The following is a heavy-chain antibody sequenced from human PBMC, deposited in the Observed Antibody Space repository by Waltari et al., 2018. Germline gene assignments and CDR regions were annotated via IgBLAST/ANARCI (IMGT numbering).Heavy chain of an antibody. CDR3: AREDSMTMVQGKGHYYYGMDV. D-gene: IGHD3-10*01. J-gene: IGHJ6*02. V-gene: IGHV4-39*07. CDR2: IYYSGST. CDR1: GGSISSSSYY. Sequence: QLQLQESGPGLVKPSETLSLTCTVSGGSISSSSYYWGWIRQPPGKGLGWIGSIYYSGSTYYNPSLKSRVTISVDTSKNQFSLKLSSVTAADTAVYYCAREDSMTMVQGKGHYYYGMDVWGQGTTVTVSS.